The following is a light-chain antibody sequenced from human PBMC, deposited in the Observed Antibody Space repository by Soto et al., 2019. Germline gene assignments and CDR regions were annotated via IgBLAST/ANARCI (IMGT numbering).Light chain of an antibody. CDR1: SSDVGRYNY. CDR2: DVS. J-gene: IGLJ2*01. V-gene: IGLV2-14*03. Sequence: QSALSQPPSGSGSPGQSITISCTGTSSDVGRYNYVSWYQQVPGKAPKLIIHDVSNRPSGVSNRFSGSKSGNTASLTISGLQVEDEAEYFCCSYTTNNFLVLFGGGTQLTVL. CDR3: CSYTTNNFLVL.